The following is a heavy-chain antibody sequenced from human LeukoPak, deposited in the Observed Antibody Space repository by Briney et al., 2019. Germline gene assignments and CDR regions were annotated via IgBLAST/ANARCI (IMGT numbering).Heavy chain of an antibody. D-gene: IGHD2/OR15-2a*01. CDR1: GFTFDSYS. V-gene: IGHV3-48*02. CDR3: VRDSSFAFDY. Sequence: PGGSLTLSCAASGFTFDSYSMNWVRQAPGKGLEWLSYIWDSSRITYQADSVKGRFTISRDNAKSSLYLQMNSLRDEDTAVYYCVRDSSFAFDYWGQGILVTVSS. J-gene: IGHJ4*02. CDR2: IWDSSRIT.